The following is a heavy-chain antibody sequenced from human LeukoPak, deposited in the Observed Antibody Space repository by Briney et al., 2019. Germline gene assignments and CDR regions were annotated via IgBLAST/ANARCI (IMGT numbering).Heavy chain of an antibody. J-gene: IGHJ3*02. D-gene: IGHD3-10*01. CDR3: ARDRGLWFGEPDAFDI. V-gene: IGHV3-64*01. CDR1: GFTFSSYA. Sequence: GGSLRLSCAASGFTFSSYAMHWVRQAPGKGLEYVSAISSNGGSTYYANSVKGRFTISRGNSKNTLYLQMGSLRAEDMAVYYCARDRGLWFGEPDAFDIWGQGTMVTVSS. CDR2: ISSNGGST.